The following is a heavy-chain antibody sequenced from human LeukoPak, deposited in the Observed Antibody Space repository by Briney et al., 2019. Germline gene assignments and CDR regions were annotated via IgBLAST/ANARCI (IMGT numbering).Heavy chain of an antibody. V-gene: IGHV1-69*13. Sequence: SVKVSCKASGYTFTSYAISWVRQAPGQGLEWMGGIIPTFGTTNYAQKFQGRVTITADESTGTVYMDLSSLRSEDTAVYYCARHLGGYYYYYMDVWGKGTTVTVSS. CDR1: GYTFTSYA. CDR3: ARHLGGYYYYYMDV. D-gene: IGHD3-16*01. CDR2: IIPTFGTT. J-gene: IGHJ6*03.